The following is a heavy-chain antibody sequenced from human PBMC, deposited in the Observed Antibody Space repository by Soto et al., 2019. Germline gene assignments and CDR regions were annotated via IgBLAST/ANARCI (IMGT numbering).Heavy chain of an antibody. CDR2: MNPNSGNT. V-gene: IGHV1-8*01. D-gene: IGHD6-13*01. CDR3: ARERAAAGTGWFDP. J-gene: IGHJ5*02. CDR1: GYTFTSYD. Sequence: QVQLVQSGAEVKKPGASVKVSCKASGYTFTSYDINWVRQATGQGLEWMGWMNPNSGNTGYAQKFQGRVTMTRNTARSTADMDLSSLRSEDTAVYYCARERAAAGTGWFDPGGQGTVVTVSS.